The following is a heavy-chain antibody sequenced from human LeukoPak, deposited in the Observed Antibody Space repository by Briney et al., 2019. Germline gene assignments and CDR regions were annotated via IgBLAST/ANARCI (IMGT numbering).Heavy chain of an antibody. V-gene: IGHV7-4-1*01. J-gene: IGHJ4*02. CDR1: GYTLTSCA. Sequence: GASVKVSCKASGYTLTSCAMTWVRPAPGQGLEWMGWINSNTGNPTYAQGFTGGFVFSLDTSVSTAYLQICSLKTEDTAVYYCARCPTNSSSWSMDYWGQGTLVTVSS. CDR3: ARCPTNSSSWSMDY. CDR2: INSNTGNP. D-gene: IGHD6-13*01.